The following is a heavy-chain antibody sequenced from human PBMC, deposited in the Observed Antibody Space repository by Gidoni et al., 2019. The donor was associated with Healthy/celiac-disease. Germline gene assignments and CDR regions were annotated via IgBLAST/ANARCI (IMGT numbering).Heavy chain of an antibody. J-gene: IGHJ1*01. CDR3: AREDSSGWAEYFQH. D-gene: IGHD6-19*01. CDR1: GFTFSDYY. Sequence: QVQLVESGGGLVKAGGSLRLSCAASGFTFSDYYMSWIRQAPGKGLEWVSYISSSGSTIYYADSVKGRFTISRDNAENSLYLQINSLRAEDTAVYYCAREDSSGWAEYFQHWGQGTLVTVSS. V-gene: IGHV3-11*01. CDR2: ISSSGSTI.